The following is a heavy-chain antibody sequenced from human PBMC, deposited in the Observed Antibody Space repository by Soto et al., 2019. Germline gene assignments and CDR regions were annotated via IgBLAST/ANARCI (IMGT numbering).Heavy chain of an antibody. D-gene: IGHD3-3*02. Sequence: SETLSLTCSVTGGSINNYYWSWVRQSAGKGLEWIGRVFTTGTTDYNPSLKGRVTISVDTSKNQFSLSLRSVTAADTAIYYCARDFNSIFDDFADMRWNFDSWGHGTLVTVSS. CDR1: GGSINNYY. J-gene: IGHJ5*01. V-gene: IGHV4-4*07. CDR2: VFTTGTT. CDR3: ARDFNSIFDDFADMRWNFDS.